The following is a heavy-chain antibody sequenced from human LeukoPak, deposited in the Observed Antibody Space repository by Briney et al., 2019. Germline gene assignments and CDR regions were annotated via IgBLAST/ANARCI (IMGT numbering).Heavy chain of an antibody. CDR3: AKYTTGSGDGGWFDP. Sequence: PGGSLRLSCAASGFTVSSNYMSWVRQAPGKGLEWVSAISGSGGSTYYADSVKGRFTISRDNSKNTLYLQMNSLRAEDTAVYYCAKYTTGSGDGGWFDPWGQGTLVTVSS. CDR1: GFTVSSNY. CDR2: ISGSGGST. D-gene: IGHD2-15*01. J-gene: IGHJ5*02. V-gene: IGHV3-23*01.